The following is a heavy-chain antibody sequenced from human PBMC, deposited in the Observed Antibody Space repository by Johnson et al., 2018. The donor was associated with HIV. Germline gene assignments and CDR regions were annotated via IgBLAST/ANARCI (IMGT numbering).Heavy chain of an antibody. V-gene: IGHV3-33*02. J-gene: IGHJ3*02. CDR2: IWYDGSNK. D-gene: IGHD6-13*01. Sequence: QMQLVESGGGVVQPGRSLRLSCAASGFTFSSYGMHWVRQAPGKGLEWVAVIWYDGSNKYYADSAKGRFTISRDNSRNTLFLQMNSLRVEDTAAYYCARGVKQQLSVVDAFGIWGQGTMVTVSS. CDR1: GFTFSSYG. CDR3: ARGVKQQLSVVDAFGI.